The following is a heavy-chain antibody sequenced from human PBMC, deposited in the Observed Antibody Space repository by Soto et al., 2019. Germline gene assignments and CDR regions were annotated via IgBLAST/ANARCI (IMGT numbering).Heavy chain of an antibody. Sequence: PSETLSLTCTVSGGSISSGGYYWSWIRQHPGKGLEWIGYIYYSGSTYYNPSLKSRVTISVDTSKNQFSLKLSSVTAADTAVYYCARAGNEDFDWLLSRMAFEIWGQGTMVTVSS. J-gene: IGHJ3*02. V-gene: IGHV4-31*03. D-gene: IGHD3-9*01. CDR1: GGSISSGGYY. CDR2: IYYSGST. CDR3: ARAGNEDFDWLLSRMAFEI.